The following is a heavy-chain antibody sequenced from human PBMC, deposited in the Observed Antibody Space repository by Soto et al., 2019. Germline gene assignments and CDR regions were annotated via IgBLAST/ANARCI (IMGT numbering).Heavy chain of an antibody. V-gene: IGHV4-31*03. CDR3: ARSRGTGNSPHDFQP. Sequence: PSEILSLTCTSSGGSISSGNYYWSWMRQHPGKCLEWIGSIHYSGSTYYNPSLKSRVIISVDTSNNQISLKLSSVTAADTAVYYCARSRGTGNSPHDFQPWGQGTLVTVSS. CDR1: GGSISSGNYY. J-gene: IGHJ1*01. CDR2: IHYSGST. D-gene: IGHD1-7*01.